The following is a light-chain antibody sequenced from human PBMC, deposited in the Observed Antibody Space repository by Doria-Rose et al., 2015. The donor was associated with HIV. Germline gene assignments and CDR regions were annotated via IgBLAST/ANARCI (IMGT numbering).Light chain of an antibody. CDR2: DGS. CDR3: HQYGTSWT. V-gene: IGKV3-20*01. CDR1: QSFSSTY. Sequence: LTQSLGTLSLSPGERATPSCRASQSFSSTYLAWCQQKPGQAPSLLIYDGSTRATGIPDRFSASGSGTDFTLTINRLEPEDFALYYCHQYGTSWTFGQGTKVEI. J-gene: IGKJ1*01.